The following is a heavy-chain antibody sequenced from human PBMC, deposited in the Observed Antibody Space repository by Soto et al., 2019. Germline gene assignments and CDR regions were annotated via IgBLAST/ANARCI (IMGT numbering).Heavy chain of an antibody. CDR3: ARSRGSYYTNFDS. J-gene: IGHJ4*02. CDR2: VIPILGAS. CDR1: ADTFTGYT. Sequence: QVQLVQSGAEVKKPGSSVKVSCKASADTFTGYTVTWVRQAPGQGLEWVERVIPILGASNFAQKFQGRVTISADKSADTAYMVLTGLTSEDTAVYYCARSRGSYYTNFDSWGQGTLVTVSS. V-gene: IGHV1-69*08. D-gene: IGHD3-10*01.